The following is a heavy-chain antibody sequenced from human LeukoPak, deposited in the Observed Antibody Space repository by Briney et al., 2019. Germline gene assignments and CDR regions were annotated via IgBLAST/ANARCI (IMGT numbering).Heavy chain of an antibody. CDR2: ISAYSGNT. CDR1: GYTFTSYG. D-gene: IGHD6-13*01. Sequence: ASVKVSCKASGYTFTSYGISWVRQAPGQGLEWMGWISAYSGNTNYAQKLQGRVTMTTDTSTSTAYMELRSLRSDDTAVYYCARGSSSWYVYWFDPWGQGTLVTVSS. V-gene: IGHV1-18*01. CDR3: ARGSSSWYVYWFDP. J-gene: IGHJ5*02.